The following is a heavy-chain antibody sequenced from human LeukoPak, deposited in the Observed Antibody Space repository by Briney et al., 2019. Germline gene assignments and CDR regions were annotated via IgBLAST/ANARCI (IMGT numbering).Heavy chain of an antibody. CDR3: ARAYNWNEDLDY. D-gene: IGHD1-20*01. CDR2: ISGTGSYI. CDR1: GFTFSTYR. J-gene: IGHJ4*02. Sequence: PGGSLRLSCAASGFTFSTYRMTWVRQAPGKGLEWVSSISGTGSYIYYADSVKGRFTISRDNAKNSPYLQMNSLRAEDTALYYCARAYNWNEDLDYWGQGTLVTVSS. V-gene: IGHV3-21*01.